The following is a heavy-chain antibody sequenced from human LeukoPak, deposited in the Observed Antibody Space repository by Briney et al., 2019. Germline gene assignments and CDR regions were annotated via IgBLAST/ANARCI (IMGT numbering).Heavy chain of an antibody. J-gene: IGHJ4*02. CDR1: GFTFTSFA. D-gene: IGHD6-6*01. V-gene: IGHV3-23*01. Sequence: TGGSLRLSCAASGFTFTSFAITWARQAPGKGLERVSVISGSGGTTHYAGSVKGRFTISRDNAKNSQYLQMNGLRGEDTAVNCWARVGEQLVALDYWGQGTLVTVSS. CDR2: ISGSGGTT. CDR3: ARVGEQLVALDY.